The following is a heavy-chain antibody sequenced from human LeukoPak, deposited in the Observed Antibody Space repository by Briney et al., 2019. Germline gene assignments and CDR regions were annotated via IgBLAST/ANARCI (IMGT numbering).Heavy chain of an antibody. CDR3: TRDYDILTGYYFGAFDI. CDR1: GFTFDDYT. J-gene: IGHJ3*02. V-gene: IGHV3-43*01. D-gene: IGHD3-9*01. CDR2: ISWDGGST. Sequence: GGSLRLSCAASGFTFDDYTMHWVRQAPGKGLEWVSLISWDGGSTYYADSVKGRFTISRDNSKNSLYLQMNSLKTEDTAVYYCTRDYDILTGYYFGAFDIWGQGTMVTVSS.